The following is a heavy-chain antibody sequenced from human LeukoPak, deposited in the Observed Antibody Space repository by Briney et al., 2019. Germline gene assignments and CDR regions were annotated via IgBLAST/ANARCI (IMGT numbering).Heavy chain of an antibody. J-gene: IGHJ4*02. V-gene: IGHV3-30-3*01. CDR2: ISYDGSNK. CDR3: AREGYYGSGAYFDY. D-gene: IGHD3-10*01. CDR1: GLTFSRYD. Sequence: LAGGSLRLSCAASGLTFSRYDMYWVRQAPGKGLEWEAVISYDGSNKYYADSVKGRFTISRNNSKNTLFLQMSSLRAEDTAVYYCAREGYYGSGAYFDYWGQGTLVTVSS.